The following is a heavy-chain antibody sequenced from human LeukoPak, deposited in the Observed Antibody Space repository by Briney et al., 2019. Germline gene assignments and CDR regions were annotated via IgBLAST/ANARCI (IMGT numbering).Heavy chain of an antibody. V-gene: IGHV3-30*03. CDR1: RVTFSSYG. Sequence: PGGSLRLSCAASRVTFSSYGMHWVRQAPGKGLEWVAVISYDGSNKYYADSVKGRFTISRDNSKNTLYLQMNSLRAEDTAVYYCALRDGHNLYYFDYWGQGTLVTVSS. CDR3: ALRDGHNLYYFDY. D-gene: IGHD5-24*01. CDR2: ISYDGSNK. J-gene: IGHJ4*02.